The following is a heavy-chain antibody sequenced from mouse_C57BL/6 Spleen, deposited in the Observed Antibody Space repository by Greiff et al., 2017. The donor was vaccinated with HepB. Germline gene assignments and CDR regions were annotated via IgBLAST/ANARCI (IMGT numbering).Heavy chain of an antibody. CDR1: GFNIKDYY. CDR3: ARSLMTTVVVDAMDY. D-gene: IGHD1-1*01. J-gene: IGHJ4*01. Sequence: VQLQQSGAELVKPGASVKLSCTASGFNIKDYYMHWVKQRTEQGLEWIGRIDPEDGETKYARKFQGKATITADTSANTAYLQLSSLTSEDTAVYYCARSLMTTVVVDAMDYWGQGTSVTVSS. V-gene: IGHV14-2*01. CDR2: IDPEDGET.